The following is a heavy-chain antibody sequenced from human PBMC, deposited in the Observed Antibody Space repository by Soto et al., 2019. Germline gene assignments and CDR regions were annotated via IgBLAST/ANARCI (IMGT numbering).Heavy chain of an antibody. CDR2: ISGSGGST. D-gene: IGHD3-22*01. V-gene: IGHV3-23*01. Sequence: GGSLRLSCAASGFTFSSYAMSWVRQAPGKGLEWVSAISGSGGSTYYADSVKGRFTISRDNSKNTLYLQMNSLRAEDTAVYYCAKPKTYYYDSSGSNWGQGPMVTASS. CDR3: AKPKTYYYDSSGSN. CDR1: GFTFSSYA. J-gene: IGHJ4*02.